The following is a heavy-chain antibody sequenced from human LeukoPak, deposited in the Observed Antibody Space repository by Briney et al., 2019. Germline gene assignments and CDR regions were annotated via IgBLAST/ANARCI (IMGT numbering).Heavy chain of an antibody. J-gene: IGHJ6*03. CDR1: GFIVSSNY. Sequence: GGSLRLSCAASGFIVSSNYMSWVRQAPGKGLEWVSVIYSGGTTYSADSVKGRFTISRDTSKNTLYLQMNSLRAEDTAVYYCASTSFGELFLGYYYMDVWGKGTTVTVSS. CDR2: IYSGGTT. D-gene: IGHD3-10*01. CDR3: ASTSFGELFLGYYYMDV. V-gene: IGHV3-53*01.